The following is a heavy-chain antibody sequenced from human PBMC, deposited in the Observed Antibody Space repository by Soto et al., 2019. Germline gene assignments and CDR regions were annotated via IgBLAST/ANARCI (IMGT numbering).Heavy chain of an antibody. Sequence: SETLSLTCAVYGGSFSGYYWSWIRQPPGKGLEWIGEINHNGSTNYNPSLKSRVTISVDTSKNQFSLKLSSVTAADTAVYYCARGAARPGGYYYYGMDVWGQGTTVTVSS. J-gene: IGHJ6*02. CDR3: ARGAARPGGYYYYGMDV. CDR2: INHNGST. D-gene: IGHD6-6*01. CDR1: GGSFSGYY. V-gene: IGHV4-34*01.